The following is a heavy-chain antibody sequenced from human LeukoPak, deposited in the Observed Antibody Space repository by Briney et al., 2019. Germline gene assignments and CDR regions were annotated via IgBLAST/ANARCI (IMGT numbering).Heavy chain of an antibody. CDR3: AKGMSIPRDGVDY. J-gene: IGHJ4*02. D-gene: IGHD5-24*01. CDR1: GFTFTNYA. CDR2: IGRSGRDT. V-gene: IGHV3-23*01. Sequence: GGSLRLSRAASGFTFTNYAMRWVRQAPGEGLEWVSSIGRSGRDTYYAESVKGRFTISRDNSKNTLFLQMNSLRAEDTAVYYCAKGMSIPRDGVDYWGQGTLVTVSS.